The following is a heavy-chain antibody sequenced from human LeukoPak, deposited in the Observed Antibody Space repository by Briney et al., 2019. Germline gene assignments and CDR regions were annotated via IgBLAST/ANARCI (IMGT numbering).Heavy chain of an antibody. CDR2: IRHDGSNK. CDR1: GFTFSSYG. CDR3: AGHFGAWHYFDY. J-gene: IGHJ4*02. Sequence: GGSLRLSCAASGFTFSSYGMHWVRQAPGKGLEWVAFIRHDGSNKYYADSVKGRFTISRDNSKNTLYLQMNSLRGEDTAVYYCAGHFGAWHYFDYWGQGTLVTVSS. D-gene: IGHD3-3*01. V-gene: IGHV3-30*02.